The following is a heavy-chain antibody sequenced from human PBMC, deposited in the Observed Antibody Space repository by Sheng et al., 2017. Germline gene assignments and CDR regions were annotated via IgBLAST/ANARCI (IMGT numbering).Heavy chain of an antibody. Sequence: QLQLVQSGAEVKKPGASVKVSCKASGYTFTTYGISWVRQAPGQGLEWMGWINAYNGNTKYAQKLQGRVTLATDTSTSTAYMELRSLRSDDTAVYYCARGVDSRSPDRYYYYMDVWGQGTTVTVSS. CDR2: INAYNGNT. D-gene: IGHD6-6*01. V-gene: IGHV1-18*01. CDR3: ARGVDSRSPDRYYYYMDV. J-gene: IGHJ6*03. CDR1: GYTFTTYG.